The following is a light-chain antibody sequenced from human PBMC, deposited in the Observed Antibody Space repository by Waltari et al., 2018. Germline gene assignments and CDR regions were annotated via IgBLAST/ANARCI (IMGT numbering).Light chain of an antibody. J-gene: IGKJ2*01. CDR1: QTIRTN. CDR2: GAS. V-gene: IGKV3-15*01. Sequence: EIVMTQSPAILSMSPGERATLSCWANQTIRTNLAWYQKKPHRAPRLLFYGASNRATGVPDRFSGSASGADFTLTISSLQSEDFALYYCQQYNNWPYTFGQGTKLEIK. CDR3: QQYNNWPYT.